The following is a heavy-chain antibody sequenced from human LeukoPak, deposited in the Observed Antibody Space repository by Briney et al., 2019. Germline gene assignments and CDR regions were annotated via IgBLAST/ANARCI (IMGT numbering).Heavy chain of an antibody. Sequence: GGSLRLSCAASGFTFSSYAMSWVRQAPGKGLEWVSAISGSGGSTYYADSVKGRFTISRDNSKNTLYLQMNSLRAEDTAVYYCAKDRVWDFWSGYKGDYWGQGTLVTVSS. CDR3: AKDRVWDFWSGYKGDY. CDR1: GFTFSSYA. J-gene: IGHJ4*02. D-gene: IGHD3-3*01. CDR2: ISGSGGST. V-gene: IGHV3-23*01.